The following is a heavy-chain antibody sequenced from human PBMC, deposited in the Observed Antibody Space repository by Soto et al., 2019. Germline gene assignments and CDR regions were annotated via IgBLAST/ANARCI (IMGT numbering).Heavy chain of an antibody. CDR2: MNPNSGNT. Sequence: ASVKVSCKASGYTFTSYDINWVRQATGQGLEWMGWMNPNSGNTGYAQKFQGRVTMTRNTSISTAYMELSSLRSEDTAVYYCARGGYCSSTSCYSGPNWFDPWGQGTLVTVSS. D-gene: IGHD2-2*01. V-gene: IGHV1-8*01. CDR1: GYTFTSYD. CDR3: ARGGYCSSTSCYSGPNWFDP. J-gene: IGHJ5*02.